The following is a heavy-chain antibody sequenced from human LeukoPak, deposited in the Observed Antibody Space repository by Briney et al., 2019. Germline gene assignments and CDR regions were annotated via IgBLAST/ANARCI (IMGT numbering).Heavy chain of an antibody. V-gene: IGHV3-7*01. D-gene: IGHD6-25*01. CDR2: IKEDGSTK. J-gene: IGHJ4*02. CDR3: ATSDDSAATY. CDR1: GFTFSKFW. Sequence: GGSLRLSCAASGFTFSKFWMSWVRQAPGKGLEWVANIKEDGSTKHYVDSVKGRFTISRDNAKNSLSLQMNYLRVEDTAVYYCATSDDSAATYWGQGALVTVSS.